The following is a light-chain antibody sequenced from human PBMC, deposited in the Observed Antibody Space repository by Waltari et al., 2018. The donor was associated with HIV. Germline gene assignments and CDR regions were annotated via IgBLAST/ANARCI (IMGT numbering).Light chain of an antibody. Sequence: QSALTQPASVSGPPGQPTTISCTGTSSNVGIDDLVSWYQQHPGEAPKLIIYEVTKRPSGVSNRFSCSKSGNTASLTISGLQAEDEADYYCCSCPRSGIRYVFGTGTKVTVL. CDR1: SSNVGIDDL. CDR3: CSCPRSGIRYV. CDR2: EVT. V-gene: IGLV2-23*02. J-gene: IGLJ1*01.